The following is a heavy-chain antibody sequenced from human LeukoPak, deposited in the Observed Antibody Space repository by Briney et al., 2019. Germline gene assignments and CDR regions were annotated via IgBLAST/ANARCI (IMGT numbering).Heavy chain of an antibody. V-gene: IGHV1-69*13. CDR3: ARGEIGIVAFDI. CDR2: IIPIFGTA. J-gene: IGHJ3*02. D-gene: IGHD1-14*01. CDR1: GYTFTDYY. Sequence: SVKVSCKASGYTFTDYYMHWVRQAPGQGLKWMGGIIPIFGTANYAQKFQGRVTITADESTSTAYMELSSLRSEDTAVYYCARGEIGIVAFDIWGQGTMVTVSS.